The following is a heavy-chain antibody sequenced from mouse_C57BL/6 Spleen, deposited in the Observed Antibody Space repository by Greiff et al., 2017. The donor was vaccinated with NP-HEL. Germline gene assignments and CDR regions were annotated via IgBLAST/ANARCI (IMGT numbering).Heavy chain of an antibody. Sequence: EVMLVESGGDLVKPGGSLKLSCAASGFTFSSYGMSWVRQTPDKRLEWVATISSGGSYTYYPDSVKGRFTISRDNAKNTLYLQMSSLKSEDTAMYYCARQTAQATDYYAMDYWGQGTSVTVSS. CDR3: ARQTAQATDYYAMDY. V-gene: IGHV5-6*01. D-gene: IGHD3-2*02. J-gene: IGHJ4*01. CDR2: ISSGGSYT. CDR1: GFTFSSYG.